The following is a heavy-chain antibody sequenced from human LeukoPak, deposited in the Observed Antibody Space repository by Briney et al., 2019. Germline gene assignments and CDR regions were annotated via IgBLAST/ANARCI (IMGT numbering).Heavy chain of an antibody. CDR1: GGSISSSSYY. V-gene: IGHV4-39*07. D-gene: IGHD2-21*01. Sequence: SETLSLTCTVSGGSISSSSYYWGWIRQPPGKGLEWIGSIYYSGSTYYNPSLKSRVTISVDTSKNQFSLKLSSVTAADTAVYYCARAARGGEPYYFDYWGQGTLVTVSS. CDR2: IYYSGST. J-gene: IGHJ4*02. CDR3: ARAARGGEPYYFDY.